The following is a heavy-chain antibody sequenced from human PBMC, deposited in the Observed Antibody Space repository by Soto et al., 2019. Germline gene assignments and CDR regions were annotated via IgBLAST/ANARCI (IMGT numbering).Heavy chain of an antibody. CDR2: ISGSGGST. CDR3: AYGYLRGVQLWNTRTHCMDV. V-gene: IGHV3-23*01. Sequence: EVQLLESGGGLVQPGGSLRLSCAASGFTFSSYAMSWVRQAPGKGLEWVSAISGSGGSTYYADSVKGRFTISRDNSKNTLYLQMNSLRAEDTALSYCAYGYLRGVQLWNTRTHCMDVWGQGTTVTVCS. J-gene: IGHJ6*02. D-gene: IGHD5-18*01. CDR1: GFTFSSYA.